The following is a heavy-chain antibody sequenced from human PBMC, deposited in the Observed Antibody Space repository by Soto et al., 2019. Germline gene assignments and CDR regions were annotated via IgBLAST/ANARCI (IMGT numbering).Heavy chain of an antibody. CDR3: VKIRDVDTARVEGYHFDY. Sequence: PGESLKISCKGSGYSFTSYWIAWVRQMPGKGLEWMGIIYPGDSDTRYSPSFQGQVTISRDNSKNTLYLQMSSLRAEDTAVYYCVKIRDVDTARVEGYHFDYWGQGTLVTVSS. CDR2: IYPGDSDT. CDR1: GYSFTSYW. D-gene: IGHD5-18*01. J-gene: IGHJ4*02. V-gene: IGHV5-51*01.